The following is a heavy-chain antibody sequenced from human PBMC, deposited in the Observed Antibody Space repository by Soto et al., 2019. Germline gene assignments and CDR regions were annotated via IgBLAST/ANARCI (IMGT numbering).Heavy chain of an antibody. Sequence: QVQLQESGPGLVKPSQTLSLTCTVSGGSISSGGYYWSWIRQHPGKGLEWIGYIYYGGTAYYDPSLKRRVTISVDTSKNQFSLKLSSVTAADTAVYYCARGITMVRGVIFSPYFDYWGQGTLVTVSS. CDR2: IYYGGTA. J-gene: IGHJ4*02. CDR3: ARGITMVRGVIFSPYFDY. V-gene: IGHV4-31*03. D-gene: IGHD3-10*01. CDR1: GGSISSGGYY.